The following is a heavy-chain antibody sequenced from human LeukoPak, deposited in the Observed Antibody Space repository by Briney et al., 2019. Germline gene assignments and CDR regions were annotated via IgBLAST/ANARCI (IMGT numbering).Heavy chain of an antibody. CDR2: ISDSGGST. Sequence: GGSLRLSCAASGFTFSSYAMSWVRQAPGKGLEWVSAISDSGGSTYYADSVKGRFTISRDNSKNTLYLQMNSLRAEDTAVYYCARGPYDSSGYIYYYYYGMDVRGQGTTVTVSS. CDR3: ARGPYDSSGYIYYYYYGMDV. J-gene: IGHJ6*02. V-gene: IGHV3-23*01. D-gene: IGHD3-22*01. CDR1: GFTFSSYA.